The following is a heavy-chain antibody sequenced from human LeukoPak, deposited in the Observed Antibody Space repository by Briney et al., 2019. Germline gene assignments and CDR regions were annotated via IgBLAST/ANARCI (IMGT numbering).Heavy chain of an antibody. CDR2: IKQDGSEK. Sequence: GGSVRLSCAASGFTFSNFWMSWVRQGPGKGLEGVANIKQDGSEKYYVDSVKGRFTISRDNAKNSLYLQMNSLRAEDTAVYYCTRGRDDYNRFGYWGQRTVVTVSS. D-gene: IGHD5-24*01. CDR3: TRGRDDYNRFGY. V-gene: IGHV3-7*01. CDR1: GFTFSNFW. J-gene: IGHJ4*02.